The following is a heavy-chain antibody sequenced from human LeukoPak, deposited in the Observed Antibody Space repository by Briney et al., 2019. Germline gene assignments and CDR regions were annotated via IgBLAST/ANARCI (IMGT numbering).Heavy chain of an antibody. CDR1: GYSISSGYY. CDR2: IYHSGST. D-gene: IGHD3-3*01. CDR3: ARQGALRFLEWLSDLDY. V-gene: IGHV4-38-2*01. J-gene: IGHJ4*02. Sequence: SETLSLTCAVSGYSISSGYYWGWIRQPPGKGLEWIGSIYHSGSTYYNPSLKSRVTISVDTSKNQFSLRLSSVTAADTAVYYCARQGALRFLEWLSDLDYWGQGTLVTVSS.